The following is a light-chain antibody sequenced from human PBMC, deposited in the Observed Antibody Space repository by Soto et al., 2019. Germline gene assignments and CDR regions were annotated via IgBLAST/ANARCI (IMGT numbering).Light chain of an antibody. CDR3: AVWDDSLSGPV. CDR2: RNN. V-gene: IGLV1-47*01. Sequence: QSVLTQPPSASETPGQRVTISCSGSSSNIGSNYVYWYQQLPGTAPKLLIYRNNQRPSGVPARFSGSKSGTSASLAISGLRSEDEADYYCAVWDDSLSGPVFGGGTQLTVL. CDR1: SSNIGSNY. J-gene: IGLJ7*01.